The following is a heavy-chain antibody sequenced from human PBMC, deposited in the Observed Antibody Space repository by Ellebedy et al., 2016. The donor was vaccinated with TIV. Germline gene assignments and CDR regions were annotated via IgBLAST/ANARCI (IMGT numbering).Heavy chain of an antibody. CDR1: GFTFRSYD. D-gene: IGHD5-18*01. V-gene: IGHV3-13*01. CDR2: IGTACDT. Sequence: GESLQISCAASGFTFRSYDLHCVRQATGKGLEWVSAIGTACDTYYPGSLNVRFTISRENAKNSLYLQMNSLRAEDTAVYYCARVRFGDTAVDYWGQGTLVTVSS. J-gene: IGHJ4*02. CDR3: ARVRFGDTAVDY.